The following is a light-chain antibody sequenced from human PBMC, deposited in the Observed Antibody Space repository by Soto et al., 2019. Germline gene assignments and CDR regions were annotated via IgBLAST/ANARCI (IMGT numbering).Light chain of an antibody. V-gene: IGLV2-14*01. Sequence: QSALTQPASVSGSPGQSITISRPGTSSDVGGYNYVSWYQQHPGKAPKLMIYEVSNRPSGVSNRFSGSKSGNTASLTISGLQAEDEADYYCSSYTSSSTLVFGTGTKVTVL. CDR1: SSDVGGYNY. CDR3: SSYTSSSTLV. J-gene: IGLJ1*01. CDR2: EVS.